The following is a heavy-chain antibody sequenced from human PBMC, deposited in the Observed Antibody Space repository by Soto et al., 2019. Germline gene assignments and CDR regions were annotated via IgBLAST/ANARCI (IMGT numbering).Heavy chain of an antibody. CDR2: ISYDGSNK. V-gene: IGHV3-30-3*01. CDR1: GFTFSSYA. J-gene: IGHJ5*02. D-gene: IGHD2-21*01. CDR3: ARDGRCGGERFYGGSWFDP. Sequence: QVQLVESGGGVVQPGRSLRLSCAASGFTFSSYAMHWVRQAPGKGLEWVAVISYDGSNKYYADSVKGRLTISRDNSKNTLYLRMNSLRAEDTAVYYCARDGRCGGERFYGGSWFDPWGQGTLVTVSS.